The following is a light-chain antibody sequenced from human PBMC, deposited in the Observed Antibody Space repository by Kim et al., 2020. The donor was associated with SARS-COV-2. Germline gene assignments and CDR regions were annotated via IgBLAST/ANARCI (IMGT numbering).Light chain of an antibody. J-gene: IGKJ4*01. Sequence: DIQMTQSPSSLSASVGDRVTITCQASQDIRKYLNWYQQKPGKAPKALIYDASNLETGVPSRFSGRGSGTDFTFTISSLQPEDYATYFCQQYDSLPLTFGGGTKVDIK. V-gene: IGKV1-33*01. CDR2: DAS. CDR3: QQYDSLPLT. CDR1: QDIRKY.